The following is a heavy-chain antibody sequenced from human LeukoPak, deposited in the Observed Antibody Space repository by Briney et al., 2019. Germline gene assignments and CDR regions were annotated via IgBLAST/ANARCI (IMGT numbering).Heavy chain of an antibody. J-gene: IGHJ4*02. CDR2: IYYSGST. CDR3: ARSSRGKVAGAFDY. Sequence: PSETLSLTCTVAGGSISSYYWSRIRQPPGKGLEWIGYIYYSGSTNYNPSLKSRVTISVDTSKNQFSLKLSSVTAADTAVYYCARSSRGKVAGAFDYWGQGTLVTVSS. D-gene: IGHD6-19*01. CDR1: GGSISSYY. V-gene: IGHV4-59*01.